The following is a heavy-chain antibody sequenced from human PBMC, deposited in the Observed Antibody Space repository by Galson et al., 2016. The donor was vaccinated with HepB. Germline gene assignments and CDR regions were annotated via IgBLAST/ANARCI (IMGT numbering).Heavy chain of an antibody. J-gene: IGHJ5*02. Sequence: SLRLSCAASGFNLDDYAMHWVQQAPGKGLEWVSGISWRSGNIDYADSVKGRITISRDNAKNSLYLQMTSLRPEDTALYYCARDQTAVSGTGSWFDPWGQGTLVAVSS. CDR1: GFNLDDYA. V-gene: IGHV3-9*01. D-gene: IGHD6-13*01. CDR3: ARDQTAVSGTGSWFDP. CDR2: ISWRSGNI.